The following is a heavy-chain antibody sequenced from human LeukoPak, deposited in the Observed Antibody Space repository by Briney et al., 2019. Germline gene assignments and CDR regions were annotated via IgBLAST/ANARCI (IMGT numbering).Heavy chain of an antibody. Sequence: GGSLRLSCAASGFTFDDYAMHWVRQAPGKGLEWVSGISWNSGSIGYADSVKGRFTISRDNAKNSLYLQMNSLRAEDTALYYCAEDWSGYGGNPQLGYWGQGTLVTVSS. CDR2: ISWNSGSI. CDR1: GFTFDDYA. J-gene: IGHJ4*02. V-gene: IGHV3-9*01. CDR3: AEDWSGYGGNPQLGY. D-gene: IGHD4-23*01.